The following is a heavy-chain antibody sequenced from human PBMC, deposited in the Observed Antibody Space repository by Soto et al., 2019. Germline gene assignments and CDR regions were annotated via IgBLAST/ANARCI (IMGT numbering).Heavy chain of an antibody. CDR3: TRPEYSSSSYGMDV. J-gene: IGHJ6*02. Sequence: GGSLRLSCAASGFTFSSYSMNWVRQAPGKGLEWVSYISSSSSTIYYADSVKGRFTISRDNAKNSLYLQMNSLRDEDTAVYYCTRPEYSSSSYGMDVWGQGTTVTVSS. CDR2: ISSSSSTI. D-gene: IGHD6-6*01. CDR1: GFTFSSYS. V-gene: IGHV3-48*02.